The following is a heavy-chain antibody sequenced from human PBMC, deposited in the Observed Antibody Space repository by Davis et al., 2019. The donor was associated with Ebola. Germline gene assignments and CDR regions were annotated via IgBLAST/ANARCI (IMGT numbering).Heavy chain of an antibody. V-gene: IGHV1-18*04. Sequence: ASVKVSCKASGYTFTSYGISWVRQAPGQGLEWMGWISAYNGNTNYAQKLQGRVTMTTDTSTSTAYMELRSLRSDDTAVYYCARVSAIDPFPSKWYFDLWGRGTLVTVSS. CDR1: GYTFTSYG. CDR3: ARVSAIDPFPSKWYFDL. J-gene: IGHJ2*01. CDR2: ISAYNGNT. D-gene: IGHD2-2*02.